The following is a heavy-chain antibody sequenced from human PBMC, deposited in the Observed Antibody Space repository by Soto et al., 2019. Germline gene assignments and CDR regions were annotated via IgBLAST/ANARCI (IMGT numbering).Heavy chain of an antibody. Sequence: ASVKVSCKASGYTFTGYYMHLVRQAPGQGLEWMGWINPNSGGTNYAQKFQGWVTMTRDTSISTAYMELSRLRSDDTAVYYCARAPPSTTALDYWGQGTLVTVSS. CDR1: GYTFTGYY. CDR2: INPNSGGT. D-gene: IGHD2-2*01. CDR3: ARAPPSTTALDY. V-gene: IGHV1-2*04. J-gene: IGHJ4*02.